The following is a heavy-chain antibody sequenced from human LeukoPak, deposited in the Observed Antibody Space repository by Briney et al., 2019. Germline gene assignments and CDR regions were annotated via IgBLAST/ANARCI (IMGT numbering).Heavy chain of an antibody. D-gene: IGHD3-3*01. CDR3: ARQTRITIFGNNLFDP. V-gene: IGHV4-39*01. CDR2: IYYSGST. CDR1: GGSISSSSYY. Sequence: PSETLSLTCTVSGGSISSSSYYWGWNRQPPGKGLEWIGSIYYSGSTSYNPSLKSRVTISVDTSKNHFSLKLSSVTAADTAVYYCARQTRITIFGNNLFDPWGQGTLVTVSS. J-gene: IGHJ5*02.